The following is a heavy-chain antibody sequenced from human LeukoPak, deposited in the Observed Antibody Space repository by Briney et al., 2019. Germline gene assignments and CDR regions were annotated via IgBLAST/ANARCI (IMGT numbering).Heavy chain of an antibody. CDR3: ASRGGYCSGGSCMDV. CDR2: IYHSGST. V-gene: IGHV4-30-2*01. J-gene: IGHJ6*04. D-gene: IGHD2-15*01. CDR1: GGSISSGGYS. Sequence: PSETLSLTCAVSGGSISSGGYSWSWIRQPPGKGLEWIGYIYHSGSTYYNPSLKSRVTISVDRSKNQFSLKLSSVTAADTAVYYCASRGGYCSGGSCMDVWGKGTTVTVSS.